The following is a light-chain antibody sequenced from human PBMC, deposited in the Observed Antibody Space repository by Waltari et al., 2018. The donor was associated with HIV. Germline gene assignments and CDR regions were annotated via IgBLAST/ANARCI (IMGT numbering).Light chain of an antibody. Sequence: QAGLTQPPSVSKGLRQTATRTCTGQSDHVGNPGAPWLQQHQGHPPKLLFCGNNNRRSGISERFSASRSGNTASLTITGLQPEDEADYFCSAWDRSLSAVVFGGGTTLIVL. CDR1: SDHVGNPG. CDR3: SAWDRSLSAVV. J-gene: IGLJ2*01. V-gene: IGLV10-54*04. CDR2: GNN.